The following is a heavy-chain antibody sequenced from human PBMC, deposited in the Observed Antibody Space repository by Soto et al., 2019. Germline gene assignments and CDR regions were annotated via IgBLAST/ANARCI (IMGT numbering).Heavy chain of an antibody. CDR2: TYYKSKWNN. Sequence: SQTLSLTCVISVDSVSSNSAGWNLISQSPSRGLEWLGRTYYKSKWNNDYALSVKSRITINPDTSKNQFSLHLYSVTPEDTAVYYCTGITWVRGMDVWGQGTPVTVSS. V-gene: IGHV6-1*01. CDR1: VDSVSSNSAG. J-gene: IGHJ6*02. D-gene: IGHD3-10*01. CDR3: TGITWVRGMDV.